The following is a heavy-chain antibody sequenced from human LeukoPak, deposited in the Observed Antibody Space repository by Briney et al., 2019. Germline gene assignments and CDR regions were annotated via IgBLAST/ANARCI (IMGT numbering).Heavy chain of an antibody. CDR2: IYSGGST. CDR3: ARGSSRYFDWLLY. CDR1: GFTVSSNY. J-gene: IGHJ4*02. D-gene: IGHD3-9*01. Sequence: GGSLRLSCAASGFTVSSNYMSWVRQAPGKGLEWVSLIYSGGSTYYADSVKGRFTISRDNSKNTLYLQMNSLRAEDTAVYYCARGSSRYFDWLLYWGQGTLVTVSS. V-gene: IGHV3-53*01.